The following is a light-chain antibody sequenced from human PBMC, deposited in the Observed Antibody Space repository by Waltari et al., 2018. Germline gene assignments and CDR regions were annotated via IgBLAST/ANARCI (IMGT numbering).Light chain of an antibody. V-gene: IGKV3-20*01. Sequence: ILLTQSPGTLSLFPGETATLSCRASQSIRSNHLAWYQQRPGQAIRLIMHGGSSRATGSPDRFSGSGSGTDFTLTIARVEPDDCGVYHCQQYGSPLPITFGQGTRLEMK. CDR1: QSIRSNH. CDR3: QQYGSPLPIT. CDR2: GGS. J-gene: IGKJ5*01.